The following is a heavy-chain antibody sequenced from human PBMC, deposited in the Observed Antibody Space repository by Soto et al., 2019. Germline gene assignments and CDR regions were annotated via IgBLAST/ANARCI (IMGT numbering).Heavy chain of an antibody. D-gene: IGHD1-26*01. CDR3: ARSGSSGFHAFDY. Sequence: GASVKVSCKASGYTFTSYAMHWVRQAPGQRLEWMGWINAGNGNTKYSQKFQGRVTITRDTSASTAYMGLSSLRSEDTAVYYCARSGSSGFHAFDYWGQGTLVTVSS. CDR2: INAGNGNT. J-gene: IGHJ4*02. CDR1: GYTFTSYA. V-gene: IGHV1-3*01.